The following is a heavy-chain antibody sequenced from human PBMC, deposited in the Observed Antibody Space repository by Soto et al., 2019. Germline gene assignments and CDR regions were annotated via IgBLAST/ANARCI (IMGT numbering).Heavy chain of an antibody. CDR3: TSLYYYDSSCYYFTGGVPDAFDI. CDR1: GFTFSNAW. CDR2: IKSKTDGGTT. V-gene: IGHV3-15*01. D-gene: IGHD3-22*01. Sequence: EVQLVESGGGLVKPGGSLRLSCAASGFTFSNAWMSWVRQATGKGLEWAGRIKSKTDGGTTDYAAPVKGRFTISRDDSKDTLYLQMNCLKTEDTAVYYCTSLYYYDSSCYYFTGGVPDAFDIWGQGTMVTVSS. J-gene: IGHJ3*02.